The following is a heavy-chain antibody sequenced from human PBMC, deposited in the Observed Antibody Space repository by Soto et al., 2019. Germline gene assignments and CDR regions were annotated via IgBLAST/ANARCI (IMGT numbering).Heavy chain of an antibody. V-gene: IGHV3-48*02. CDR2: ITSDTKTI. CDR1: GFKFSIYS. CDR3: XRSVEGHFDY. Sequence: EVQLVESGGALVQPGGSLRLSCVASGFKFSIYSMNWIRQAPGKGLEWSAYITSDTKTIKYADSVNGRFTISRDNSKNSVYXQXXSLSDEDTAVYXXXRSVEGHFDYWGQGAVVTVSS. D-gene: IGHD6-19*01. J-gene: IGHJ4*02.